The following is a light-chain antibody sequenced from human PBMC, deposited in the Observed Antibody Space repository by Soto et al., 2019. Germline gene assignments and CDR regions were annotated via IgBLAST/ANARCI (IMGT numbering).Light chain of an antibody. CDR2: DAS. CDR3: QQRSNWPWT. V-gene: IGKV3-11*01. Sequence: EIVLTQSPATLSLSPGERATLSCWASQSVSSYLAWYQHKPGQAPRLLIYDASNRATGIPARFSGSGSGTDFTLTIRSLEPEDFAVYYCQQRSNWPWTFGQGTKVESK. CDR1: QSVSSY. J-gene: IGKJ1*01.